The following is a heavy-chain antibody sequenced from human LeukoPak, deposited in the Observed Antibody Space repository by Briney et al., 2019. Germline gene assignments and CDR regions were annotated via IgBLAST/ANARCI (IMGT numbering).Heavy chain of an antibody. J-gene: IGHJ4*02. V-gene: IGHV3-23*01. D-gene: IGHD2-2*01. CDR1: GFTFSSYA. Sequence: GGSLRPSCAASGFTFSSYAMSWVRQAPGKGLEWVSAISGSGGGTYYADSVKGRFTISRDNSKNTLYLQMNSLRAEDTAVYYCAKDGGSVVPADTFDYWGQGTLVTVSS. CDR2: ISGSGGGT. CDR3: AKDGGSVVPADTFDY.